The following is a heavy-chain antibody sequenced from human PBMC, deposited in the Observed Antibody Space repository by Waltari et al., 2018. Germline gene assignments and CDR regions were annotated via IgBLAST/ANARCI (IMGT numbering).Heavy chain of an antibody. CDR1: GFTFSSYS. CDR2: ISSSSSYL. CDR3: ASSSWRG. Sequence: EVQLVESGGGLVKPGGSLRLSCAASGFTFSSYSMNWVRQAPGKGLGWVSSISSSSSYLSYADSVKGRFTITRDNAKNALYLQMNSLGAEDTAVYYWASSSWRGWGQGTLVTVSS. D-gene: IGHD6-13*01. V-gene: IGHV3-21*01. J-gene: IGHJ4*02.